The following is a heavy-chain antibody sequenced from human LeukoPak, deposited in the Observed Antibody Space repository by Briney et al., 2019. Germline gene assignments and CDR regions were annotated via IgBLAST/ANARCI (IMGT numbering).Heavy chain of an antibody. CDR2: INPNNGAT. CDR1: GYTXTGYY. CDR3: ARDRPLDADDYYGFYYFDY. D-gene: IGHD3-10*01. Sequence: GASVKVSCKASGYTXTGYYFHWVRQAPGQGLEWMGWINPNNGATNYPQKFQGRVTMTRDTSISTAYMELSRLRSDDTAVYYCARDRPLDADDYYGFYYFDYWGQGTLVTVSS. V-gene: IGHV1-2*02. J-gene: IGHJ4*02.